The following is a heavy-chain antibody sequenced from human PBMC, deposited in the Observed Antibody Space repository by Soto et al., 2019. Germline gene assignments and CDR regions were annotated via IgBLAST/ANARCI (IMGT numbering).Heavy chain of an antibody. J-gene: IGHJ6*02. V-gene: IGHV1-2*04. CDR2: INPNSGGT. D-gene: IGHD1-26*01. CDR1: GYTFTGYY. Sequence: ASVKVSCKASGYTFTGYYMHWVRQAPGQGLEWMGWINPNSGGTNYAQKFQGWVTMTRDTSISTAYMELSRLRSDDTAVYYCARGGLGGSYLEGDYYYYGMDVWGQGTTVTVSS. CDR3: ARGGLGGSYLEGDYYYYGMDV.